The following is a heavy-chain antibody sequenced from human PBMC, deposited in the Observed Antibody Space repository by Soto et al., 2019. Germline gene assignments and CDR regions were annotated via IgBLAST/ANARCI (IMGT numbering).Heavy chain of an antibody. Sequence: GVSVKVSSKAPGFTFNSYSMYWACHAPGKRLEWMGWINAGNGNTKYSQKFQGRVTITRDTSADTAYMELSSLRSEDTAVYYCATDIAGTGGDGYNSDYYNYYGMDVWGQGTTVTVSS. D-gene: IGHD1-20*01. CDR3: ATDIAGTGGDGYNSDYYNYYGMDV. CDR2: INAGNGNT. J-gene: IGHJ6*02. V-gene: IGHV1-3*01. CDR1: GFTFNSYS.